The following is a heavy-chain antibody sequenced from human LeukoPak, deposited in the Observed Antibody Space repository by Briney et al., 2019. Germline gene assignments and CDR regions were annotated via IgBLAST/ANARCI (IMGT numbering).Heavy chain of an antibody. J-gene: IGHJ4*02. V-gene: IGHV4-59*01. D-gene: IGHD3-10*01. CDR1: GGSISSYY. CDR2: IYYSGST. Sequence: SETLSLTCSVSGGSISSYYWSWIRQPPGKGLEWIGYIYYSGSTNYNPSLKSRVTISVDTSKNQFSLKLSSVTAADTAVYYCARDFYYGSGSWGFDYWGQGTLVTVSP. CDR3: ARDFYYGSGSWGFDY.